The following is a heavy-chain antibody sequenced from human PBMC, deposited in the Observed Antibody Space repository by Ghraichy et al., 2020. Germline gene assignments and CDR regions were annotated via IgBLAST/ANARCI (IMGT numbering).Heavy chain of an antibody. Sequence: GSLSLTCAVYGGSFSGYYWSWIRQPPGKGLEWIGEINHSGSTNYNPSLKSRVTISVDTSKNQFSLKLSSVTAADTAVYYCARGWGSSGWSAGFWGQGTLVTVSS. CDR3: ARGWGSSGWSAGF. CDR2: INHSGST. CDR1: GGSFSGYY. J-gene: IGHJ4*02. V-gene: IGHV4-34*01. D-gene: IGHD6-19*01.